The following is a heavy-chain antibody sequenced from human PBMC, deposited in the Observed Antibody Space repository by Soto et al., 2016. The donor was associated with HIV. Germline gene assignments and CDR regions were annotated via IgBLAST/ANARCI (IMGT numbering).Heavy chain of an antibody. CDR2: ITVGTDNR. CDR3: ARDLRVAGTGILDY. CDR1: GFTFSTST. Sequence: QLVLSGPEVKKPGTSVKVSCKASGFTFSTSTIQWVRQAPGQRLEWIGWITVGTDNRNYAQKFQGRVTITADESTSTAYMELSSLRSEDTAVYYCARDLRVAGTGILDYWGQGTLVTVSS. V-gene: IGHV1-58*02. J-gene: IGHJ4*02. D-gene: IGHD6-19*01.